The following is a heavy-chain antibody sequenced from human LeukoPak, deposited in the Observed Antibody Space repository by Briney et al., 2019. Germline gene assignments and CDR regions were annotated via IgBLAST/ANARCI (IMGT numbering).Heavy chain of an antibody. D-gene: IGHD1-14*01. J-gene: IGHJ4*02. CDR3: AREGPSELDY. CDR1: GFAFSSYW. Sequence: PGGSLRLSCAASGFAFSSYWMSWVRQAPGKGLEWVANIKRDGSDTYYVDSVKGRFTISRDNAKNSLYLQMNSLRAEDTAVYYCAREGPSELDYWGQGTLVTVSS. CDR2: IKRDGSDT. V-gene: IGHV3-7*01.